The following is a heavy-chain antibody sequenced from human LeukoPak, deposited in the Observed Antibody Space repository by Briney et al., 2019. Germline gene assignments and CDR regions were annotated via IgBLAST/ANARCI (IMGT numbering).Heavy chain of an antibody. Sequence: PSETLSLTCAVSGFSITSGYYWGGIRQPQGKGLEWIGSISHSGITYYNPSLKSRVTMSVDTSKNQFSLRLTSLTAADTAVYYCARPITELTTVEDALEIWGQGTLVTVSS. V-gene: IGHV4-38-2*01. J-gene: IGHJ3*02. CDR1: GFSITSGYY. CDR2: ISHSGIT. CDR3: ARPITELTTVEDALEI. D-gene: IGHD4-11*01.